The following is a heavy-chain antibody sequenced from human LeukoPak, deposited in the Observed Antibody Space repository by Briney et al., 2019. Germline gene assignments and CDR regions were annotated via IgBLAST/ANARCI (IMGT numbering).Heavy chain of an antibody. J-gene: IGHJ4*02. V-gene: IGHV3-23*01. D-gene: IGHD3-22*01. CDR1: GFTFSSYA. Sequence: GGSLRLSCAASGFTFSSYAMSWVRQAPGKGLEWVSAISGSGGSTYYADSVKGRFTISRDNSKNTLYLQMNSLRAEDTAVYYCAKVYRRYHSSQLYPPYYFDYWGQGTLVTVSS. CDR3: AKVYRRYHSSQLYPPYYFDY. CDR2: ISGSGGST.